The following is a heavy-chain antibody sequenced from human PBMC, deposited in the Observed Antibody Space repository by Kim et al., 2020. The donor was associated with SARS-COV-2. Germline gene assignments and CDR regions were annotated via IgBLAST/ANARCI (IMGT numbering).Heavy chain of an antibody. CDR2: LSGGGVNK. CDR1: GFTFDIYA. V-gene: IGHV3-23*01. D-gene: IGHD3-16*01. J-gene: IGHJ6*02. CDR3: AKVVVMDDYNYYYYYGMDV. Sequence: GGSLGLSCVASGFTFDIYAMTWVRQAPGKGLEWVSVLSGGGVNKFYADSVRGRFTISRDNSKNTLFLQMNSLRDEDTALYYGAKVVVMDDYNYYYYYGMDVWGQGTTVTVSS.